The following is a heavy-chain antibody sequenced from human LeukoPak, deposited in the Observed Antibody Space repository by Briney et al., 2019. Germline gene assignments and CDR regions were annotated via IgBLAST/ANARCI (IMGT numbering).Heavy chain of an antibody. J-gene: IGHJ3*02. Sequence: SETLPLTCTVSGGSISSYYWSWIRQPAGKGLEWIGRIYTSGSTNYNPSLKSRVTMSVDTSKNQFSLKLSSVTAADTAVYYCARVGYSSSWYPDAFDIWGQGTMVTVSS. CDR1: GGSISSYY. CDR2: IYTSGST. CDR3: ARVGYSSSWYPDAFDI. D-gene: IGHD6-13*01. V-gene: IGHV4-4*07.